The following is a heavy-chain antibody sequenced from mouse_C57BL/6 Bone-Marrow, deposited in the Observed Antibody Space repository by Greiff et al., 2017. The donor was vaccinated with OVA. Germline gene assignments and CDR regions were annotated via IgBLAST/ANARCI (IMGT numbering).Heavy chain of an antibody. Sequence: VQLKESGGGLVQPGGSMKLSCVASGFTFSNYWMNWVRQSPEKGLEWVAQIRLKSDNYATHYAESVKGRFTISRDDSKSSVYLQMNNLRAEDTGIYYCTAFLIYYYGSSLAYWGQGTLVTVSA. CDR3: TAFLIYYYGSSLAY. J-gene: IGHJ3*01. CDR1: GFTFSNYW. V-gene: IGHV6-3*01. D-gene: IGHD1-1*01. CDR2: IRLKSDNYAT.